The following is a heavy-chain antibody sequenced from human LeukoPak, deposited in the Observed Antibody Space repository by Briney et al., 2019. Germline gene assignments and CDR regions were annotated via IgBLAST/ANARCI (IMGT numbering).Heavy chain of an antibody. Sequence: PLGSLRLSPAASRVTFTGFVMSSGCETLGKRGWWVSDISVIVGVTYYAESLKGRVTISRDNSKNALYPQMNSLRAEDTAVYYCAKFNWISSGEALDPGGQGTLVTISS. V-gene: IGHV3-23*01. CDR1: RVTFTGFV. CDR3: AKFNWISSGEALDP. J-gene: IGHJ5*02. D-gene: IGHD1-20*01. CDR2: ISVIVGVT.